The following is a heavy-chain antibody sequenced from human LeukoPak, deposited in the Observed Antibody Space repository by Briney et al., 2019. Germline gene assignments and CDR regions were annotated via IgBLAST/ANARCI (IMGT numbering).Heavy chain of an antibody. Sequence: GGSLRLSCAASGFTFSGYAMSWVRQAPGKGLEWVSDISGSGGNTHYADSVKGRFTVSRDNSKNTLFLQVNSLRADDTAIYYCAKFPFSGGWYSWGQGTLVTVSS. V-gene: IGHV3-23*01. CDR3: AKFPFSGGWYS. CDR2: ISGSGGNT. D-gene: IGHD6-19*01. CDR1: GFTFSGYA. J-gene: IGHJ4*02.